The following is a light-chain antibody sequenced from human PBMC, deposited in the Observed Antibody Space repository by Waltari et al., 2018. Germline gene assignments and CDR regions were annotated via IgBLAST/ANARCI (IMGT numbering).Light chain of an antibody. Sequence: EIVLTQSPDTLSLSPGERATLSCRASQYVTSSYLAWYQQKPGQGPRLLIYAASARATGFPDRFSGSGYGTDFTLTISRLEPEDFAVYFCQQYGSSLVTFGGGTEVEIK. CDR2: AAS. V-gene: IGKV3-20*01. J-gene: IGKJ4*01. CDR3: QQYGSSLVT. CDR1: QYVTSSY.